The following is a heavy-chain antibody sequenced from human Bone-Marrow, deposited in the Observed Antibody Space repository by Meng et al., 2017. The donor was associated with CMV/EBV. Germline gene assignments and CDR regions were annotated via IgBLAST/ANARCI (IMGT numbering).Heavy chain of an antibody. Sequence: GESLKISCAASGFTFSSYGMHWVRQAPGKGLEWVAFIRYDGSNKYYADSVKGRFTISRDNSKNTLYLQMNSLRAEDTAVYYCAKDHSPDDDYGDSRNYFAYWGPGKLVTVSS. J-gene: IGHJ4*02. CDR1: GFTFSSYG. V-gene: IGHV3-30*02. CDR3: AKDHSPDDDYGDSRNYFAY. CDR2: IRYDGSNK. D-gene: IGHD4-17*01.